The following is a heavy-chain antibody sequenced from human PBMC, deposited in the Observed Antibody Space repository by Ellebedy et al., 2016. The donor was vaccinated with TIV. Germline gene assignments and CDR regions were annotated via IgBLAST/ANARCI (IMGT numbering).Heavy chain of an antibody. D-gene: IGHD3-10*01. J-gene: IGHJ3*02. CDR1: GGSISSYY. CDR2: IYTSGST. V-gene: IGHV4-4*07. Sequence: MPSETLSLTCTVSGGSISSYYWSWIRQPAGKGLEWIGRIYTSGSTNYNPSLTSRVTMSVDTSKNQFPLKLSSVTAADTAVYYCARDAVLWFGEEIWGQGTMVTVSS. CDR3: ARDAVLWFGEEI.